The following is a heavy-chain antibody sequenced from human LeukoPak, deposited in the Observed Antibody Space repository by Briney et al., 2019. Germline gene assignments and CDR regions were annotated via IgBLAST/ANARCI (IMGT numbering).Heavy chain of an antibody. V-gene: IGHV4-61*02. CDR2: IYTSGST. CDR3: ARGMAAAYDYNWFEP. D-gene: IGHD5-12*01. CDR1: GGSISSGSYY. J-gene: IGHJ5*02. Sequence: SETLSLTCTVSGGSISSGSYYWSWIRQPAGKGLEWIGRIYTSGSTNYYPSLKSRVTISVDTSKNQFSLKLSSVTAADTAVYFCARGMAAAYDYNWFEPWGQGTLVTVSS.